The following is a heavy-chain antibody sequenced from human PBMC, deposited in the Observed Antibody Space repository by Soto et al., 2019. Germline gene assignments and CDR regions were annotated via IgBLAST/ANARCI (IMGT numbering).Heavy chain of an antibody. CDR2: IDPRDSYV. CDR1: GYSFTTSL. V-gene: IGHV5-10-1*01. D-gene: IGHD6-19*01. Sequence: GESLKISFKTSGYSFTTSLISWVRQMPVKGLEWMGRIDPRDSYVNYSPSFRGHVTISVDTSTNTAFLQWTGLKASEGALYYCTTARQQWTEDPTDACGQRTLVAVSS. CDR3: TTARQQWTEDPTDA. J-gene: IGHJ5*02.